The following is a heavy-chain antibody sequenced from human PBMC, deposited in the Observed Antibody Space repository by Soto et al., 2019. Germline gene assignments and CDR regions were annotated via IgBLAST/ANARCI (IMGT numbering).Heavy chain of an antibody. CDR1: GGSISTTYW. CDR3: APNDAYDLDF. Sequence: QVQLQESGPGLVKPSGTLSLTCAVSGGSISTTYWWSWVRQSPGKGLEWIGEIHHGTATNYNPSLHSLVTISLDTSKPPLFLRLTSVTVAHTAVYYCAPNDAYDLDFWGQGTTVTVSS. V-gene: IGHV4-4*02. J-gene: IGHJ6*02. D-gene: IGHD5-12*01. CDR2: IHHGTAT.